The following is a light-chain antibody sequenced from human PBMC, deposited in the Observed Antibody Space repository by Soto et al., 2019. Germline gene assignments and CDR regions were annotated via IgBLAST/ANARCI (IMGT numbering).Light chain of an antibody. V-gene: IGKV1-5*01. CDR2: DVS. CDR3: QQYNSYPWT. Sequence: DIQMTQSPSTLSASVGDRVTITCRASQGISSWLAWYRQKPGKAPKLLIFDVSTLESGVPSRFSGSESGTEFTLTISSLQPDDFATYYCQQYNSYPWTFGQGTKVEIK. CDR1: QGISSW. J-gene: IGKJ1*01.